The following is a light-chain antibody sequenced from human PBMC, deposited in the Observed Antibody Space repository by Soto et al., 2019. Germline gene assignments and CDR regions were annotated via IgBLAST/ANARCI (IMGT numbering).Light chain of an antibody. V-gene: IGLV1-51*01. CDR2: DNN. CDR3: ATWDYSLTGEV. CDR1: SSNIGNNY. Sequence: QSVLTQPPSVSAAPGQKVTISCSGSSSNIGNNYVSWYQQLPGTAPKLLIYDNNKRPSGIPDRFSGSKSGTSGTLDITGLQTGDEADYYCATWDYSLTGEVFGGGTKVTGL. J-gene: IGLJ2*01.